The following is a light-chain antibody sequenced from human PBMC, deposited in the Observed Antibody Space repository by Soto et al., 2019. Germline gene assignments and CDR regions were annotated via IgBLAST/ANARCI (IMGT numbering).Light chain of an antibody. J-gene: IGKJ5*01. CDR3: QQANSFPIT. Sequence: DIQMTQSPSSVSASVGDRVTITCRASQDISSWLAWYQQKPGKAPKLLIYAASSLQSGVPSRFSGSGSGTDFTLTISSLLPEDFATYYCQQANSFPITFGQGTRLEIK. CDR1: QDISSW. V-gene: IGKV1-12*01. CDR2: AAS.